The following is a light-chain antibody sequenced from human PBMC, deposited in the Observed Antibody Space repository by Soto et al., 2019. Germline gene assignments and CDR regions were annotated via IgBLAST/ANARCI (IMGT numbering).Light chain of an antibody. CDR2: DVN. J-gene: IGLJ2*01. Sequence: QSALTQPASVSGSPGQSITISCTGTTSDIVAYNFFSWYQQHPGKAPKLMLYDVNIRPSGVSNRFSGSKSGNTASLTISGLQAEDEADYYCTSWTTSTTMIFGGGTKLTVL. V-gene: IGLV2-14*03. CDR1: TSDIVAYNF. CDR3: TSWTTSTTMI.